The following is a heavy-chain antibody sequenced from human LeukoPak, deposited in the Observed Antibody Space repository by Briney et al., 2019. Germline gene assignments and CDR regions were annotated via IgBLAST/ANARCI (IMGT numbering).Heavy chain of an antibody. Sequence: RPSETLSLTCAVYGGSFSGYYWSWIRQPPGKGLEWIGEINHSGSTNYNPSLKSRVTISVDTSKNQFSLKLSSVTAADTAVYYCARVGSRDYYGMDVWGQGTTVTVSS. CDR1: GGSFSGYY. CDR3: ARVGSRDYYGMDV. J-gene: IGHJ6*02. CDR2: INHSGST. V-gene: IGHV4-34*01.